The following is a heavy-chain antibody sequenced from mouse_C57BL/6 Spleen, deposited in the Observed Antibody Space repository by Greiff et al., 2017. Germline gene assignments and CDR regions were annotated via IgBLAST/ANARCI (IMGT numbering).Heavy chain of an antibody. Sequence: QVQLKQPGTELVKPGASVKLSCKASGYTFTSYWMHWVKQSPGQGLEWIGEIDPSDSYTNYNQKFKGKSTLTVDKSSSTAYMQLSSLTSEDSAVYYCARQAHYYGSSYDYAMDYWGQGTSVTVSS. CDR2: IDPSDSYT. V-gene: IGHV1-69*01. J-gene: IGHJ4*01. D-gene: IGHD1-1*01. CDR1: GYTFTSYW. CDR3: ARQAHYYGSSYDYAMDY.